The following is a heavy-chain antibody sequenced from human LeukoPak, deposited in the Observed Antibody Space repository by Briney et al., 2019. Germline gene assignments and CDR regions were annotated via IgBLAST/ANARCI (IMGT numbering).Heavy chain of an antibody. Sequence: GGSLRLSCAASGFTFSGYGMSWVRQAPGKGVKWVSAISGSGGSTYYADSVKGRNTISRDNSKNPLYLQMNNLRAEDTAVYYCAKSGLNRFDYWGQGTLVTVSS. D-gene: IGHD2-15*01. CDR3: AKSGLNRFDY. CDR2: ISGSGGST. V-gene: IGHV3-23*01. J-gene: IGHJ4*02. CDR1: GFTFSGYG.